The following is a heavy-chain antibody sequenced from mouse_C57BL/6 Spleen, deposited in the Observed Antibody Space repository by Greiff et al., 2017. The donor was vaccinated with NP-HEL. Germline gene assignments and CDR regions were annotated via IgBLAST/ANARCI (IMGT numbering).Heavy chain of an antibody. D-gene: IGHD2-5*01. CDR2: ISYDGSN. J-gene: IGHJ3*01. V-gene: IGHV3-6*01. CDR3: ARVYSNYDWFAY. CDR1: GYSITSCYY. Sequence: EVQLQESGPGLVKPSQSLSLTCSVTGYSITSCYYWNWIRQFPGNKLEWMGYISYDGSNNYNPSLKNRISITRDTSKNQFFLKLNSVTTEDTATYNCARVYSNYDWFAYWGQGTLVTVSA.